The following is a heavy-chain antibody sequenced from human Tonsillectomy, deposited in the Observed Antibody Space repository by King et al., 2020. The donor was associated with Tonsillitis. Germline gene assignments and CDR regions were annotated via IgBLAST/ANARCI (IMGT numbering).Heavy chain of an antibody. D-gene: IGHD3-10*01. CDR1: GFTFSNYW. Sequence: VQLVESGGGSAQPGGSLRLSCGASGFTFSNYWMHWARQAPGKGLEWVSRINPYGSYTNYVDSVKGRFTISRDNAKNTLYMQMNSLRAEDTALYYCVGEGFGELWGQGTLVTVSS. CDR2: INPYGSYT. CDR3: VGEGFGEL. J-gene: IGHJ4*02. V-gene: IGHV3-74*01.